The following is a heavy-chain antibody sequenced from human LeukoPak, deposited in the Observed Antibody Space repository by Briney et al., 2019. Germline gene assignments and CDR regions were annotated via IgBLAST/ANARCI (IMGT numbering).Heavy chain of an antibody. CDR2: ISYDGSNK. D-gene: IGHD6-13*01. V-gene: IGHV3-30-3*01. CDR3: ASRDQAAAGTDY. CDR1: GFTFSSYA. Sequence: GGCLRLSCAASGFTFSSYAIHWVRQAPGKGLEWVAVISYDGSNKYYADPVKGRFTISRDNSKNTLYLQMNSLRAEDTAVYYCASRDQAAAGTDYWGQGTLVTVSS. J-gene: IGHJ4*02.